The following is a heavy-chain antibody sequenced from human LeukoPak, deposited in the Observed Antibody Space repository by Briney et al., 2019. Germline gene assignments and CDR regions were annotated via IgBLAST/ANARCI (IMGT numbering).Heavy chain of an antibody. V-gene: IGHV4-59*08. Sequence: SETLSLTCTVSGASISSYYWSWIRQPPGKGLEWIGYIYYSGSTNYNPSLKSRVTISVDTSKNQFSLNLSSVTAADTAVYYCARWLVVSVVPENYYYYYGMDVWGQGTTVTVSS. CDR3: ARWLVVSVVPENYYYYYGMDV. D-gene: IGHD2-2*01. CDR1: GASISSYY. CDR2: IYYSGST. J-gene: IGHJ6*02.